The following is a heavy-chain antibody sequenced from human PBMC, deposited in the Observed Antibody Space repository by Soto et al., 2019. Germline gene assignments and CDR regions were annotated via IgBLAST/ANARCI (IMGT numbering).Heavy chain of an antibody. V-gene: IGHV1-24*01. CDR1: GYTLTELS. J-gene: IGHJ6*03. CDR3: ATGLYCSSTSCHVGRDYYYYYMDV. CDR2: FDPEDGET. Sequence: GASVKVSCKVSGYTLTELSMHWVRQAPGKGLEWMGGFDPEDGETIYAQKFQGRVTMTEDTSTDTAYMELSSLRSEDTAVYYRATGLYCSSTSCHVGRDYYYYYMDVWGKGTTVTVSS. D-gene: IGHD2-2*01.